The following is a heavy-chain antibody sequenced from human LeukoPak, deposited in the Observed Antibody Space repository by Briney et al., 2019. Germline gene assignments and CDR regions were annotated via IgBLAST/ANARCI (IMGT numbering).Heavy chain of an antibody. CDR3: ARVEDYGDYYYFDY. D-gene: IGHD4-17*01. Sequence: GASVKVSCKASGYTFTGYYMHWVRQAPGQGLEWMGWINPNSGGTNYAQKFQGRVTMTRDTSIGTAYMELSRLRSDDTAVYYCARVEDYGDYYYFDYWGQGTLVTVSS. CDR2: INPNSGGT. J-gene: IGHJ4*02. CDR1: GYTFTGYY. V-gene: IGHV1-2*02.